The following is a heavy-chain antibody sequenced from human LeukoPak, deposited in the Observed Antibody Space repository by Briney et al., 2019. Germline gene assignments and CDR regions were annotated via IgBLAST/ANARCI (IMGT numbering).Heavy chain of an antibody. J-gene: IGHJ3*02. CDR3: AHSQVFSYGSFHDAYDI. CDR1: GVSLSTSGVG. CDR2: IYWDDDS. D-gene: IGHD5-18*01. V-gene: IGHV2-5*02. Sequence: SGPTLVNPTQTLTLTCSLSGVSLSTSGVGVGWIRQPPGKALEWLALIYWDDDSRYSPSLKSRLTITKDTSKNQVVLTLTNMDSVDTATYYCAHSQVFSYGSFHDAYDIWGLGMLVTVSS.